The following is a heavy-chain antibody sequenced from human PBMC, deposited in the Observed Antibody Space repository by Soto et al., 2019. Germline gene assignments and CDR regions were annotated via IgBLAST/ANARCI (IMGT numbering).Heavy chain of an antibody. V-gene: IGHV4-4*02. Sequence: GTLSLTCAVSGGSISSNNWWSWVRQPPGKGLEWIGEIYPSGNTKYNPSLKSRVTISVDKSRNQFSLKVNSVTAADTAVYYCVRGMGVASGGPLEYWGQGTLVTVSS. CDR2: IYPSGNT. CDR1: GGSISSNNW. J-gene: IGHJ4*02. CDR3: VRGMGVASGGPLEY. D-gene: IGHD2-15*01.